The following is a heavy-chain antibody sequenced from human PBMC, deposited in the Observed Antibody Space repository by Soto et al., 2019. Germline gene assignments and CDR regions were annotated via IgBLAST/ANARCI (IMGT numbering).Heavy chain of an antibody. D-gene: IGHD4-17*01. Sequence: PWGSLRLSCAASGFTVSSNYMSWVRQAPGKGLEWVSVIYSGGSTYYADSVKGRFTISRDNSKNTLYLQMNSLRAEDTAVYYCASGSVTVTTDFDYWGQGTLVTVSS. CDR1: GFTVSSNY. CDR2: IYSGGST. CDR3: ASGSVTVTTDFDY. J-gene: IGHJ4*02. V-gene: IGHV3-66*01.